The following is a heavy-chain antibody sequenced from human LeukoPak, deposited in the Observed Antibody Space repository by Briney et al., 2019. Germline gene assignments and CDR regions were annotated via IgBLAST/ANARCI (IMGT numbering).Heavy chain of an antibody. Sequence: SETLSLTCAVYGGSFSGYYWSWIRQPPGKGLEWIGEINHSGSTNYNPSLKSRVTISVDTSKNRFSLKLSSVTAADTAVYYCARPRAPTRYCSGGSCPFDYWGQGVLVTVSS. CDR2: INHSGST. V-gene: IGHV4-34*01. J-gene: IGHJ4*02. D-gene: IGHD2-15*01. CDR1: GGSFSGYY. CDR3: ARPRAPTRYCSGGSCPFDY.